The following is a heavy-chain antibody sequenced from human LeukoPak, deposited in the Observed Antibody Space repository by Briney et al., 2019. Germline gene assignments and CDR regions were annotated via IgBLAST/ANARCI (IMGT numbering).Heavy chain of an antibody. V-gene: IGHV3-33*01. CDR3: ARGANNWNYGSYFDF. Sequence: GGSLRLSCAASGFSFSAYGMHWVRQAPGKGLQWVAVAWYDGSTKYYEDSVKGRFTISRDNSKNTLYLQMNSLRAEDTAVYYCARGANNWNYGSYFDFRGQGTLVTVSS. CDR1: GFSFSAYG. CDR2: AWYDGSTK. D-gene: IGHD1-7*01. J-gene: IGHJ4*02.